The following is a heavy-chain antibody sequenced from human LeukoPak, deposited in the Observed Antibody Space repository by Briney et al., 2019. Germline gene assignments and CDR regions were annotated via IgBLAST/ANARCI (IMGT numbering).Heavy chain of an antibody. CDR2: INSDASST. CDR1: GFTFSSYW. J-gene: IGHJ6*02. Sequence: AGGSLRLSCAASGFTFSSYWMNWVRQAPGKGLVWVSHINSDASSTGYADSVKGRFTISRDNAKNTLYLQMNSLRAEDTAVYYCASRNTYYYYGIDVWGQGTTVTVSS. V-gene: IGHV3-74*01. CDR3: ASRNTYYYYGIDV. D-gene: IGHD1-14*01.